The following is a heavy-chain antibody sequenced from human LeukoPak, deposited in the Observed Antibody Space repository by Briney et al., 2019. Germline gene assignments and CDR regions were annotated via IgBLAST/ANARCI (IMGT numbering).Heavy chain of an antibody. V-gene: IGHV3-23*01. CDR2: ISGSGGST. CDR1: GFTFSSYA. J-gene: IGHJ4*02. D-gene: IGHD3-10*01. Sequence: GGSLRLSCAASGFTFSSYAMSWVRQAPGKGLEWASAISGSGGSTYYADSVKGRFTISRDNSKNTLYLQMNSLRAEDTAVYYCAKAPRESHTKLYYFDYWGQGTLVTVSS. CDR3: AKAPRESHTKLYYFDY.